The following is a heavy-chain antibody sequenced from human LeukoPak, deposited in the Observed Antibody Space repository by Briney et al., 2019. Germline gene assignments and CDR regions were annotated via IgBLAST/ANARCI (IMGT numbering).Heavy chain of an antibody. CDR1: GYTFTGYY. J-gene: IGHJ4*02. D-gene: IGHD1-26*01. Sequence: ASVTVSCKASGYTFTGYYMHWVRQAPGQGLEWMGWINPNSGGTNYAQKFQGRVTMTRGTSISTAYMELSRLRSDDTAVYYCARERRYSGSYAPLADFDYWGQGTLVTVSS. CDR3: ARERRYSGSYAPLADFDY. V-gene: IGHV1-2*02. CDR2: INPNSGGT.